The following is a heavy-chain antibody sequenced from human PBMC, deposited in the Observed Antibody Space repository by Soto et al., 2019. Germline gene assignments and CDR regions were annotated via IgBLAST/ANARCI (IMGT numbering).Heavy chain of an antibody. J-gene: IGHJ6*02. Sequence: QVRLVQSGAEVKKPGSSVKVSCKASGGTFSSYAISWVRQAPGQGLEWMGGIIPIFGTANYAQKFQGRVTITADESTSTAYMELSSLRSEDTAVYYCARDGGRRRSYYYYYGMDVWGQGTTVTVSS. D-gene: IGHD1-26*01. CDR1: GGTFSSYA. CDR3: ARDGGRRRSYYYYYGMDV. V-gene: IGHV1-69*01. CDR2: IIPIFGTA.